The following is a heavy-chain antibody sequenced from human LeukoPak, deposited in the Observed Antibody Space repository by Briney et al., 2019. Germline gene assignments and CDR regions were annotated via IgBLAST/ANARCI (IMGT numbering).Heavy chain of an antibody. J-gene: IGHJ4*02. Sequence: PGGSLRLSYAASGFTFSSYAMSWVRQAPGKGLEWVSSITSSSNYIYYADSVKGRFTISRDNAKNSLYLQMNSLRAEDTTVYYCARDCWDYGSGSYCGIDYWGQGTLVTVSS. CDR2: ITSSSNYI. CDR1: GFTFSSYA. CDR3: ARDCWDYGSGSYCGIDY. D-gene: IGHD3-10*01. V-gene: IGHV3-21*03.